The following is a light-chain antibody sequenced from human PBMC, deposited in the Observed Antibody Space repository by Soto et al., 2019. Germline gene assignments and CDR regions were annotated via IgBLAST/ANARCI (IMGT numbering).Light chain of an antibody. CDR2: LTS. CDR3: HQRQSWPRT. CDR1: QAVNTR. Sequence: EIVLTQSPATLSSFPGDSVTLSCRASQAVNTRLAWYQHKPGQASRLLIYLTSNRAAGIPARFSGSGSGTDFTLTISDVEPEDFAVYYCHQRQSWPRTFGQGTKVDIK. J-gene: IGKJ1*01. V-gene: IGKV3-11*01.